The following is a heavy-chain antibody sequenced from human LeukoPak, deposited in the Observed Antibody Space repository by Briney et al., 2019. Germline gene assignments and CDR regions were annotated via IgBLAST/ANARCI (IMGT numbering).Heavy chain of an antibody. CDR3: AKDLPYYYDSSGSGDAFDI. J-gene: IGHJ3*02. CDR1: GFIFSNYG. CDR2: ISGSGSST. Sequence: GGSLRLSCAASGFIFSNYGKNWVRQAPGKGLDWVSSISGSGSSTYYAESVKGRVTISRDNSQNTLYLQMNSLRAEDTAIYYCAKDLPYYYDSSGSGDAFDIWGRGTMVTVST. V-gene: IGHV3-23*01. D-gene: IGHD3-22*01.